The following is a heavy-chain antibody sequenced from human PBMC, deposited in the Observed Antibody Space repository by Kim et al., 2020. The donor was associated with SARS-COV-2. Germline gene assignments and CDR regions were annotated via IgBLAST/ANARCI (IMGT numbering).Heavy chain of an antibody. Sequence: SVKVSCKASGGTFSSYAISWVRQAPGQGLEWMGGIIPIFGTANYAQKFQGRVTITADESTSTAYMELSSLRSEDTAVYYCARLPVGGYEYYYYGMDVWGQGTTVTVSS. V-gene: IGHV1-69*13. J-gene: IGHJ6*02. CDR3: ARLPVGGYEYYYYGMDV. CDR1: GGTFSSYA. D-gene: IGHD5-12*01. CDR2: IIPIFGTA.